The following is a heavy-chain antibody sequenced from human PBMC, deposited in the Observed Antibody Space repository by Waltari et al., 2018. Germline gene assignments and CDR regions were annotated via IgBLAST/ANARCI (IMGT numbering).Heavy chain of an antibody. V-gene: IGHV2-5*02. J-gene: IGHJ6*02. CDR2: IYWDEDN. CDR3: AHALFYYGMDV. Sequence: ITLKASGPTLVNPTHTLMLTCTFSGSSLSTMGVDSGWRRQPPGKALEWLALIYWDEDNRYSPSLKSRLTITKDTSKNQVVLTMTNMDPVDTATDYCAHALFYYGMDVWGQGTTVTVSS. CDR1: GSSLSTMGVD.